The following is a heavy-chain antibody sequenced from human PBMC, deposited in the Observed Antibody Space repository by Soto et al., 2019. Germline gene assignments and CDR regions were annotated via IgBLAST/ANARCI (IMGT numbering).Heavy chain of an antibody. D-gene: IGHD3-3*01. CDR1: GFTFSSYG. CDR2: ISYDESNK. J-gene: IGHJ6*02. Sequence: PGGPLRLSCAASGFTFSSYGMHWVRQAPGKGLEWVAFISYDESNKYYADSVKGRFTISRDNSINTMYLEMNSLRAEDTAVYYCAKDRKTIFGVVPFSGGMDVWGQGTTVTVSS. CDR3: AKDRKTIFGVVPFSGGMDV. V-gene: IGHV3-30*18.